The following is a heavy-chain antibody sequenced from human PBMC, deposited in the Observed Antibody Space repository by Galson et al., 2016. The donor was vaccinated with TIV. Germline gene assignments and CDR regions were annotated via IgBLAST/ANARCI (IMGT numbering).Heavy chain of an antibody. CDR2: ISASNGDT. CDR3: ARESDCSSGTCYSRAFDD. V-gene: IGHV1-18*04. J-gene: IGHJ4*02. CDR1: GYTFGNYG. Sequence: SVKVSCKASGYTFGNYGISWMRQAPGQGLAWVGWISASNGDTNYARKFQGRITMTKDTFTSTVFMELRSLRSEDTAVFYCARESDCSSGTCYSRAFDDWGQGTPVTVSS. D-gene: IGHD2-2*02.